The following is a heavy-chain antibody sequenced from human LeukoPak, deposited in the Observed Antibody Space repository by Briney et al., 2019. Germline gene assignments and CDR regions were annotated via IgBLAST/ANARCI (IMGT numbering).Heavy chain of an antibody. CDR3: ATRGYCSSTSCRRFYFDY. J-gene: IGHJ4*02. V-gene: IGHV4-59*12. CDR2: IYYSGST. CDR1: GGSISSYY. Sequence: SETLSLTCTVSGGSISSYYWSWIRQPPGKGLEWVGYIYYSGSTNYNPSLKSRVTISVDTSKNQFSLKLSSVTAADTAVYYCATRGYCSSTSCRRFYFDYWGQGTLVTVSS. D-gene: IGHD2-2*01.